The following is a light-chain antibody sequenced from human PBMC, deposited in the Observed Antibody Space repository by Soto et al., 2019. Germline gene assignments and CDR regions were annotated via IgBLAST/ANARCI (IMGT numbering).Light chain of an antibody. CDR2: SNN. CDR3: AAWDDSLMGV. CDR1: SSNIGSNT. J-gene: IGLJ2*01. Sequence: QPVLTQPPSASGTPGQRVTISCSGSSSNIGSNTVSWYQQLPGTAPKLLVYSNNQRPSGVPDRFSGSKSGTSASLAISGLQSEDEADYYCAAWDDSLMGVFGGGTKVTVL. V-gene: IGLV1-44*01.